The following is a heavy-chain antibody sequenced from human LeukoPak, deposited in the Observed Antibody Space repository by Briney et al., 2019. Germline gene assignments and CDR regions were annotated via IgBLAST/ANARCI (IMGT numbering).Heavy chain of an antibody. V-gene: IGHV4-31*03. CDR1: GGSISSGGYY. Sequence: PSQTLSLTCTVSGGSISSGGYYWSWLRQHPGKGLEWIGYIYYSGSTYYNPSLKSRVTISVDTSKNQFSLKLSSVTAADTAVYYCASAGYSSGWAYYFDYWGQGTLVTVSS. D-gene: IGHD6-19*01. CDR2: IYYSGST. CDR3: ASAGYSSGWAYYFDY. J-gene: IGHJ4*02.